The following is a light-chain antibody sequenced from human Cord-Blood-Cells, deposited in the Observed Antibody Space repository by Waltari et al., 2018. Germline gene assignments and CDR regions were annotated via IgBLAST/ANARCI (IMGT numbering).Light chain of an antibody. CDR3: QQRSNWPLT. Sequence: EIVLTQSPATLSLSPGERATLSCRASQSVSSYLAWYQQKPGQAPRLLIYDASNRATGIPARFSGSGSRTDFTLTISSLEPEKFADYYCQQRSNWPLTFGGGTKVEIK. CDR1: QSVSSY. CDR2: DAS. J-gene: IGKJ4*01. V-gene: IGKV3-11*01.